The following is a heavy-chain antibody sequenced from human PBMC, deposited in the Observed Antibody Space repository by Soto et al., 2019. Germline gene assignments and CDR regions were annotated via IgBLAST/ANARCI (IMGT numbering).Heavy chain of an antibody. D-gene: IGHD3-22*01. CDR3: AGSGYYHNSGMDV. J-gene: IGHJ6*02. CDR1: GDSMSSSNW. V-gene: IGHV4-4*02. Sequence: SETLSLTCSVSGDSMSSSNWWNWVRQPPGKGLEWIGEAHHSGRTNYNPSLKSRVTISVDRSKNQFSLKLSSVTAADTAVYYCAGSGYYHNSGMDVWGQGTTVTVSS. CDR2: AHHSGRT.